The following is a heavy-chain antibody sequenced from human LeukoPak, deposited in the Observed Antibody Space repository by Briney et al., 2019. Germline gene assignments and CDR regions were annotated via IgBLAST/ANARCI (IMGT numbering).Heavy chain of an antibody. V-gene: IGHV3-33*06. CDR2: VWYDGRNR. Sequence: LSGGSLRLSCAASGYTFSRHGIHWVRQAPGKGLEWVAVVWYDGRNRDYADSVKGRFTISKDNSNNMVFLQMDRLRAEDTAVYYCAKDGVLYYASWSVYSPSYFYMDVWGKGTTVTVSS. CDR1: GYTFSRHG. CDR3: AKDGVLYYASWSVYSPSYFYMDV. J-gene: IGHJ6*03. D-gene: IGHD3-3*01.